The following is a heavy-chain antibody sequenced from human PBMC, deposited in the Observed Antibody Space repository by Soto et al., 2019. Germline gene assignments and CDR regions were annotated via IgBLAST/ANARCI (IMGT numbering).Heavy chain of an antibody. CDR3: ARDLASSSTNYFDS. J-gene: IGHJ4*02. V-gene: IGHV3-11*06. CDR2: ISGGSDYT. CDR1: GFPFSYYY. D-gene: IGHD2-8*01. Sequence: GGSLRLSCEASGFPFSYYYMSWIRQAPGKGLEWLAYISGGSDYTNSAQSVKGRFTISRDNARASLFLQMDDLRVDDTAMYYCARDLASSSTNYFDSWGQGTLVTVSS.